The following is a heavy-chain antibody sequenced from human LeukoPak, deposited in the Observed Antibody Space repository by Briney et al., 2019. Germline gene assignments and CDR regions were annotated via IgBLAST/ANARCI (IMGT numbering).Heavy chain of an antibody. D-gene: IGHD3-10*01. CDR3: ARQRGITMVRGVTFTYFDY. V-gene: IGHV5-51*01. J-gene: IGHJ4*02. CDR2: IYPGDSDT. CDR1: TGLFTGYW. Sequence: GESLKISCKGSTGLFTGYWIGWVRQMPGKGLEWMGIIYPGDSDTRYSPSFPGQVTISVDKSTSTAYLQWSSLEASDTAMYYCARQRGITMVRGVTFTYFDYWGQGTLVTVSS.